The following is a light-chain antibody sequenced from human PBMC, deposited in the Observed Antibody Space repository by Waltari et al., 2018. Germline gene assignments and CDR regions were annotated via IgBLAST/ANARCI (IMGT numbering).Light chain of an antibody. V-gene: IGKV3-15*01. Sequence: EIVMTQSPATMSVSPGERATLSCRPSQSVSSNLAWYQQKRGQAPRLLIYGASTRAAGIPARFSGSGSGTEFTLTISSLQSEDFAVYYCQHYNNWPHWTFGQGTKVEIK. CDR2: GAS. J-gene: IGKJ1*01. CDR3: QHYNNWPHWT. CDR1: QSVSSN.